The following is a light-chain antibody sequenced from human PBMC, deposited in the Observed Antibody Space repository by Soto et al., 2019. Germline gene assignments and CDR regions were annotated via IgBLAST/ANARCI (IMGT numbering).Light chain of an antibody. Sequence: DIQMTQSPSSLSASVGDRVTITCRASQSISSYLNWYQHKPGKAPKPLIYAASSFQSGVPSRFSGSESGTDFTLTISSLQPEDFATYYCQQTYSAPLTFGGGTKVDIK. CDR2: AAS. CDR3: QQTYSAPLT. J-gene: IGKJ4*01. CDR1: QSISSY. V-gene: IGKV1-39*01.